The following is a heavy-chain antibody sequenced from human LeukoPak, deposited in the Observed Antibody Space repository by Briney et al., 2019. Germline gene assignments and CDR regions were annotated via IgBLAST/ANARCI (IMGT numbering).Heavy chain of an antibody. D-gene: IGHD2-2*01. CDR3: ARGGVVPAAMYYYGMDV. CDR2: ISAYNGNT. Sequence: ASVKVPCKASGYTFTSYGISWVRQAPGQGLEWMGWISAYNGNTNYAQKLQGRVTMTTDTSTSTAYMELRSLRSDDTAVYYCARGGVVPAAMYYYGMDVWGQGTTVTVSS. CDR1: GYTFTSYG. V-gene: IGHV1-18*01. J-gene: IGHJ6*02.